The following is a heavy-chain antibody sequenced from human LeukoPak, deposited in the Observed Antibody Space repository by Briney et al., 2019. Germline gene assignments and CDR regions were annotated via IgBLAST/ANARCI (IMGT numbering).Heavy chain of an antibody. J-gene: IGHJ6*02. V-gene: IGHV3-7*03. D-gene: IGHD2-2*01. Sequence: GGSLRLSCAASGFTFSSYWMSWVRQAPGKGLEWVANIKQDGSEKYYVDSVKGRFTISRDNAKNSLYLQMNSLRAEDTAVYYCARYCSSTSCHGAYYYYYGMDVWGQGTTVTVSS. CDR2: IKQDGSEK. CDR1: GFTFSSYW. CDR3: ARYCSSTSCHGAYYYYYGMDV.